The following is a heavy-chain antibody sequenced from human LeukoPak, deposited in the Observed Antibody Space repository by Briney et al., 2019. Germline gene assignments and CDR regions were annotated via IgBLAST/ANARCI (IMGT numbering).Heavy chain of an antibody. CDR2: IYHSGST. Sequence: PSETLSLTCAVSGYSISSGYYWGWIRQPPGKGLEWIGSIYHSGSTYYNPSLKSRVTISVDTSKNQFSLKLSSVTAADTAVYYCARQRYCSSTSCYPISFDYWGQGILVTVSS. V-gene: IGHV4-38-2*01. D-gene: IGHD2-2*01. CDR3: ARQRYCSSTSCYPISFDY. CDR1: GYSISSGYY. J-gene: IGHJ4*02.